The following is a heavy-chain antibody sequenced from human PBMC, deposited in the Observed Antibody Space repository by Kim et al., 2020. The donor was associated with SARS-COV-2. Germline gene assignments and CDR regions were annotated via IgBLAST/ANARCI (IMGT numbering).Heavy chain of an antibody. D-gene: IGHD3-22*01. CDR2: ISYDGSNK. CDR1: GFTFSSYA. V-gene: IGHV3-30*04. CDR3: ARDGITMIVVVITTPGYYYGMDV. Sequence: GGSLRLSCAASGFTFSSYAMHWVRQAPGKGLEWVAVISYDGSNKYYADSVKGRFTISRDNSKNTLYLQMNSLRAEDTAVYYCARDGITMIVVVITTPGYYYGMDVWGQGTTVTVSS. J-gene: IGHJ6*02.